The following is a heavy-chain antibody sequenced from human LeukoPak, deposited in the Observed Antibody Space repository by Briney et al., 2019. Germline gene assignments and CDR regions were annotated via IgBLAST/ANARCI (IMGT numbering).Heavy chain of an antibody. J-gene: IGHJ6*03. CDR1: GYTFTGYY. V-gene: IGHV1-2*02. CDR3: AREGVGSSWYGDYYYYYMDV. CDR2: INPNSGGT. Sequence: ASVKVSCKASGYTFTGYYMHWVRQAPGRGLEWMGWINPNSGGTNYAQKFQGRVTMTRDTSISTAYMELSRLRFDDTAVYYCAREGVGSSWYGDYYYYYMDVWGKGTTVTVSS. D-gene: IGHD6-13*01.